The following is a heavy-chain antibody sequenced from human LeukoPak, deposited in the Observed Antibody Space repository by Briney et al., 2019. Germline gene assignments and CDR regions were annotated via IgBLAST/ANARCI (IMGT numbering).Heavy chain of an antibody. CDR3: ARDQYDTWSRRGNFDS. Sequence: GGSLRLSCVASGFTFGKYWMSWVRQAPGKGLEWVANIKLDGSEKNYVDSVMGRFTISRDNTKNSLYLQMNSLRVEDTAVFYCARDQYDTWSRRGNFDSWGQGTLVIVSS. V-gene: IGHV3-7*03. CDR1: GFTFGKYW. CDR2: IKLDGSEK. D-gene: IGHD3-3*01. J-gene: IGHJ4*02.